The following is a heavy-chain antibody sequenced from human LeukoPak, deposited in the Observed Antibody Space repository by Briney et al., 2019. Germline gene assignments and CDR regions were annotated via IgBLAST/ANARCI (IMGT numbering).Heavy chain of an antibody. Sequence: LSLTCTVSGGSISSGGYYWSWIRQAPGKGLEWVSYISSSGSTIYYADSVKGRFTISRDNAKNSLYLQMNSLRAEDTAVYYCASTILRYFDWLSTDAFDIWGQGTMVTVSS. CDR3: ASTILRYFDWLSTDAFDI. V-gene: IGHV3-11*01. CDR2: ISSSGSTI. J-gene: IGHJ3*02. D-gene: IGHD3-9*01. CDR1: GGSISSGGYY.